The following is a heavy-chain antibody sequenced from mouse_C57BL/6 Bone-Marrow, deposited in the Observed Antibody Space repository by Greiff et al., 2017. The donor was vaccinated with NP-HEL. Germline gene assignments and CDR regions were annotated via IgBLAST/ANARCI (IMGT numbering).Heavy chain of an antibody. V-gene: IGHV1-72*01. CDR3: ARSGPYCGSNYWYFDV. D-gene: IGHD1-1*01. CDR2: IDPNSGGT. CDR1: GYTFTSYW. Sequence: QVQLQQHGAELVKPGASVKLSCKASGYTFTSYWMHWVKQRPGRGLEWIGRIDPNSGGTKYNEKVKSKATLTVDKPSSTLYMPLSSLTSEDSAVYYCARSGPYCGSNYWYFDVWGTETTVTVSS. J-gene: IGHJ1*03.